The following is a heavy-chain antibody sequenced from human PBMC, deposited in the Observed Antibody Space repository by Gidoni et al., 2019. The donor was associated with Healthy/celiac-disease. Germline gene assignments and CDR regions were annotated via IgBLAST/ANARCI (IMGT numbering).Heavy chain of an antibody. V-gene: IGHV1-69*01. D-gene: IGHD2-21*01. CDR3: ARDKSGGDPLDI. CDR2: NIPIFGTA. CDR1: GGPFSSYA. Sequence: QVQLVQSGAEVKKPGSSVKVSCKASGGPFSSYAITWVRQAPGHGLEWMGGNIPIFGTANYAQKFQGRVTITADESTSTAYMELSSLRSEDTAVYYCARDKSGGDPLDIWGQGTMVTVSS. J-gene: IGHJ3*02.